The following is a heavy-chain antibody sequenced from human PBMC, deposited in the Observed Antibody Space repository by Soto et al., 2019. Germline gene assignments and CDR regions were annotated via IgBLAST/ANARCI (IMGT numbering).Heavy chain of an antibody. J-gene: IGHJ4*02. CDR2: ISATGGGT. D-gene: IGHD3-16*01. Sequence: GGSLSLSCAASGFKFSNYAMSWVRQAPGKGVEWVSLISATGGGTYYADSVKGRFTISRDNSHNTLYLQVHSLTAEDTAVYYCAKDRREGGTSAFYFDFWGQGTQVTVSS. V-gene: IGHV3-23*01. CDR1: GFKFSNYA. CDR3: AKDRREGGTSAFYFDF.